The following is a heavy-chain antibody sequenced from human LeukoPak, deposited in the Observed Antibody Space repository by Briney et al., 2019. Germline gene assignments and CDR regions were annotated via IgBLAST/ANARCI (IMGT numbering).Heavy chain of an antibody. CDR3: ARGRVTTIANYYYYYIDV. V-gene: IGHV6-1*01. CDR2: TYYRSKWYN. CDR1: GDSASSNSAA. D-gene: IGHD4-17*01. J-gene: IGHJ6*03. Sequence: SQTLSLTCAISGDSASSNSAAWTWIRQSPSRGLEWLGRTYYRSKWYNDYGVSVQSRITINPDTSKNQFSLQLNSVTPEDTAVYYCARGRVTTIANYYYYYIDVWGKGTTVTVSS.